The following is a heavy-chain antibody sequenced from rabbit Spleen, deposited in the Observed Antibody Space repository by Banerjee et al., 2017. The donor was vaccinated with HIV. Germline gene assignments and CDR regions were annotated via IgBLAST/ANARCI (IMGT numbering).Heavy chain of an antibody. D-gene: IGHD4-2*01. CDR3: TREPLTYSWPHSQFNL. CDR2: IYAYSGGTT. V-gene: IGHV1S45*01. Sequence: QEQLEESGGGLVQPGASLTLTCTASGFSFSRYYWICWVRQAPGKGLEWIACIYAYSGGTTYYASWVNGRFSISRTSSTTVTLQMASLTAADTATYFCTREPLTYSWPHSQFNLWGPGTLVTVS. CDR1: GFSFSRYYW. J-gene: IGHJ4*01.